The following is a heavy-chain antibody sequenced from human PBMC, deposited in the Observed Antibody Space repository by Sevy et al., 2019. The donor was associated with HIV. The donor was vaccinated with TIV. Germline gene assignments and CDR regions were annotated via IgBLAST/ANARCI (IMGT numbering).Heavy chain of an antibody. CDR3: ARATYDFWSGRRGYGMDV. V-gene: IGHV3-48*03. Sequence: GGSLRLSCAASGFTFSSYEMNWVRQAPGKGLEWVSYISSSVSTIYYADSVKGRFTISRDNAKNSLYLQMNSLRAEDTAVYYCARATYDFWSGRRGYGMDVWGQGTTVTVSS. CDR2: ISSSVSTI. D-gene: IGHD3-3*01. CDR1: GFTFSSYE. J-gene: IGHJ6*02.